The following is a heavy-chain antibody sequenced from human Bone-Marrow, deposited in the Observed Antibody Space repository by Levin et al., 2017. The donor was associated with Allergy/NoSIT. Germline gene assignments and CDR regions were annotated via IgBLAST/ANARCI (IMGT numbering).Heavy chain of an antibody. CDR3: VRRGYAEDY. J-gene: IGHJ4*02. Sequence: PSETLSLTCSVSGGSITTNNWWSWIRQSPGKGLEWLGEIYHTGTTNDNPALKSRVTMSVDKSKNEFSLKMKSVTAADTAVYFCVRRGYAEDYWGQGTLVTVSS. V-gene: IGHV4-4*02. D-gene: IGHD2-8*01. CDR1: GGSITTNNW. CDR2: IYHTGTT.